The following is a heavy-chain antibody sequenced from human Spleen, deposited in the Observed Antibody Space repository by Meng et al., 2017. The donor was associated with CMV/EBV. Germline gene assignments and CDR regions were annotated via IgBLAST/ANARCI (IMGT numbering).Heavy chain of an antibody. J-gene: IGHJ4*02. CDR1: GLTFNNAW. Sequence: GESLKISCAASGLTFNNAWMNWVRQAPGKGLEWVGRIKSKTDGGTTDYAAPVKGRFTISRDDSKNTLYLQMNSLKTEDTAVYYCTTVPSGVGATIWGQGTLVTVSS. D-gene: IGHD1-26*01. V-gene: IGHV3-15*01. CDR2: IKSKTDGGTT. CDR3: TTVPSGVGATI.